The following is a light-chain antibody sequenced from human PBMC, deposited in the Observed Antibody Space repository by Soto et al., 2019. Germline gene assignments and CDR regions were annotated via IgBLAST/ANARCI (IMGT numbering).Light chain of an antibody. CDR2: AAS. CDR1: QGISSY. Sequence: DIQLTQSPSFLSASVGDRVTITCRASQGISSYLAWYQQKPGKAPKLLIYAASTLQSGVPSRLSGSGSGTEFTLPISSLQPEDFATYYCQQLNSYPFLTFGGGTKVEIK. J-gene: IGKJ4*01. CDR3: QQLNSYPFLT. V-gene: IGKV1-9*01.